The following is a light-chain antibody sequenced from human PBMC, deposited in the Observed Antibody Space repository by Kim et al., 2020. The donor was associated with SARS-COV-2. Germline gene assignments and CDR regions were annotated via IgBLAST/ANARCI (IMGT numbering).Light chain of an antibody. Sequence: SYELTQPPSVAVSPGQTASITCSGDKLGEKYACWYQQKPGQSPVLVIYQDHKRPSGIPARFSGSNSGNTATLTIRGTQAMDEADYYCQAWDSSTVVFGGG. J-gene: IGLJ2*01. CDR2: QDH. CDR3: QAWDSSTVV. V-gene: IGLV3-1*01. CDR1: KLGEKY.